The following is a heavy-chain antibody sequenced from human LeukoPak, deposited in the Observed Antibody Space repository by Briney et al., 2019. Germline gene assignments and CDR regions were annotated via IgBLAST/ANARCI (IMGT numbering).Heavy chain of an antibody. CDR3: ARGYYYDAFDI. Sequence: GASVKVSCKASGYTFTSYGINWVRQATGQGLEWMGWMNPNSGNTGYAQKFQGRVTITRNTSISTAYMELSGLRSEDTAVYYCARGYYYDAFDIWGQGTMVTVSS. V-gene: IGHV1-8*03. D-gene: IGHD3-10*01. CDR2: MNPNSGNT. J-gene: IGHJ3*02. CDR1: GYTFTSYG.